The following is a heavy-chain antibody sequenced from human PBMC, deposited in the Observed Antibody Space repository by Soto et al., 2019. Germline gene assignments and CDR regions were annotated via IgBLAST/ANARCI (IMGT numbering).Heavy chain of an antibody. V-gene: IGHV3-53*01. Sequence: EVQLVESGGGLIQPGGSLRLSCAASGFTLSSNDMNWVRQAPGKGLEWVSLIYSGGSTYYADSVKGRFTISRDNSKNTLYLQMSSLRAEDTAVYYGATRPLLPGAPWGQGTMVTVSS. CDR3: ATRPLLPGAP. D-gene: IGHD3-22*01. CDR2: IYSGGST. J-gene: IGHJ3*01. CDR1: GFTLSSND.